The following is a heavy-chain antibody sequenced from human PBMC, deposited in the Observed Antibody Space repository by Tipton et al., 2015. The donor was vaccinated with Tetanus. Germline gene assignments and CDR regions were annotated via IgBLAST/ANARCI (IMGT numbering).Heavy chain of an antibody. D-gene: IGHD6-13*01. CDR1: GFTFSSYG. Sequence: SLRLSCAASGFTFSSYGMHWVRQAPGKGLEWVAVISYDGSNKYYADSVKGRFTISRDNSKNTLYLQMNSLRAEDTAVYYCAKDWYSSIWYYFDYWGQGTLVTVSS. CDR2: ISYDGSNK. CDR3: AKDWYSSIWYYFDY. V-gene: IGHV3-30*18. J-gene: IGHJ4*02.